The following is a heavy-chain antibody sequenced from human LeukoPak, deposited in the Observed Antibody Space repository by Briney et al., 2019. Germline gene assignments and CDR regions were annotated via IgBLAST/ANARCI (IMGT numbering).Heavy chain of an antibody. CDR3: ARWAGGHYDS. CDR2: IKQDGSAT. CDR1: GFPISNYW. V-gene: IGHV3-7*01. Sequence: PGGSLRLSCSASGFPISNYWMSWVRQVSGKGLEWVANIKQDGSATYYLDSVKGRFTVSRDNADNALYLEMGSLRAEDTAVYYCARWAGGHYDSCGQGTLVTVSS. D-gene: IGHD1-26*01. J-gene: IGHJ4*02.